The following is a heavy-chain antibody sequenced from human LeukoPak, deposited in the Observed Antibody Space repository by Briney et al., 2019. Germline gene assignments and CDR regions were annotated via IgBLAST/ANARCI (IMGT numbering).Heavy chain of an antibody. CDR2: IYTSGST. V-gene: IGHV4-4*09. CDR1: GGSMCSYY. J-gene: IGHJ6*03. CDR3: ARLKLKGTYYYYYMDV. Sequence: PSETLSLTCTVSGGSMCSYYWSWIRQPPGKGLEWIGYIYTSGSTNYNPSLKSRVTISVDTSKNQFSLKLSSVTAADTAVYYCARLKLKGTYYYYYMDVWGKGTTVTVSS. D-gene: IGHD1-1*01.